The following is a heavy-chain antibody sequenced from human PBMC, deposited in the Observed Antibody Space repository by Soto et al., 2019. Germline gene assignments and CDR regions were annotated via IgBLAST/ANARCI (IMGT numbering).Heavy chain of an antibody. V-gene: IGHV3-23*01. CDR2: ISGSGGST. CDR1: GFTFSTYA. J-gene: IGHJ4*02. CDR3: AKAEDNFWSGYYTPFDY. Sequence: GGSLRLSCAASGFTFSTYAMSWVRQAPGKGLEWVSAISGSGGSTYYADSVKGRFTISRDNSKNTLYLQMNSLRAEDTAVYYCAKAEDNFWSGYYTPFDYWGQGTLVTVSS. D-gene: IGHD3-3*01.